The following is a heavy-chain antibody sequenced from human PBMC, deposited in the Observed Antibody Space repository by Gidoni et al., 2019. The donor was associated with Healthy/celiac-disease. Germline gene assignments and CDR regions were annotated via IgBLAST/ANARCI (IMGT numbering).Heavy chain of an antibody. CDR3: APYYYDSSGYYLSGRPLVY. CDR1: GGTFRSYA. D-gene: IGHD3-22*01. Sequence: QVQLVQSGAEVKKPGSSVKVSCKASGGTFRSYALSWVRQAPGQGLEWMGGIIPIFGTANYAQKFQGRVTITADESTSTAYMELSSLRSEDTAVYYCAPYYYDSSGYYLSGRPLVYWGQGTLVTVSS. CDR2: IIPIFGTA. V-gene: IGHV1-69*01. J-gene: IGHJ4*02.